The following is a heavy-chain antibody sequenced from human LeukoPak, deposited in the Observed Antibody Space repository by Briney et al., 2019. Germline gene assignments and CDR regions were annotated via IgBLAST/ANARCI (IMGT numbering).Heavy chain of an antibody. J-gene: IGHJ3*02. Sequence: GGSLRLSCAASGFTFSSYAMHWVRQAPGKGLEWVAVISYDGSNKYYADSVKGRFTISRDNSKNTLYLQMNSLRAEDTAVYYCARRPAGIRYFDWLFAPDDAFDIWGQGTMVTVSS. CDR2: ISYDGSNK. CDR1: GFTFSSYA. D-gene: IGHD3-9*01. CDR3: ARRPAGIRYFDWLFAPDDAFDI. V-gene: IGHV3-30-3*01.